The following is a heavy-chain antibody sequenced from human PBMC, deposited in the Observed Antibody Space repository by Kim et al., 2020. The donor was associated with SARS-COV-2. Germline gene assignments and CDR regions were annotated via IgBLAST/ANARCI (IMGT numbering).Heavy chain of an antibody. V-gene: IGHV1-46*01. J-gene: IGHJ4*02. Sequence: ASVKVSCKASGYTFTSYYMHWVRQAPGQGLEWMGIINPSGGSTSYAQKFQGRVTMTRDTSTSTVYMELSSLRSEDTAVYYCARGAGDDFWSGPPVFDYWGQGTLVTVSS. D-gene: IGHD3-3*01. CDR1: GYTFTSYY. CDR3: ARGAGDDFWSGPPVFDY. CDR2: INPSGGST.